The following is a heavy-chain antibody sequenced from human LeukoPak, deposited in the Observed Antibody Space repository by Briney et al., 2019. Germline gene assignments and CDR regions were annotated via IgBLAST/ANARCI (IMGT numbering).Heavy chain of an antibody. Sequence: SVKVSCKASGGTFSSHGISWVRQAPGQGLEWMGRIIPIFDTSNYAQKFQGRVTITADESTSTAYMELSSLRSEDTAVYYCAREGPWYDGNTGNAFDIWGQGAMVTVSS. D-gene: IGHD4-23*01. CDR3: AREGPWYDGNTGNAFDI. J-gene: IGHJ3*02. CDR2: IIPIFDTS. V-gene: IGHV1-69*13. CDR1: GGTFSSHG.